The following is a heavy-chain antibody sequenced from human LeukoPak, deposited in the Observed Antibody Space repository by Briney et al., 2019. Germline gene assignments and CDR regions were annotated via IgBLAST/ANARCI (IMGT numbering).Heavy chain of an antibody. CDR3: ARAVRSRMEYYFDY. CDR1: GFTVSSYW. V-gene: IGHV3-74*01. J-gene: IGHJ4*02. D-gene: IGHD3-3*01. CDR2: INTDGSRT. Sequence: PWWSLRRACAASGFTVSSYWKPWVRQTPGKGLVLFSRINTDGSRTSYAVSMKIRLTISRDNGKNTLNLQMKKLRPEDTAVFSCARAVRSRMEYYFDYWGQGTLVT.